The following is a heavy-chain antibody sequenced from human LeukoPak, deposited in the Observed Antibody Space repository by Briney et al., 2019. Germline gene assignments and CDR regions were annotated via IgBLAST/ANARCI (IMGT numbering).Heavy chain of an antibody. Sequence: PSETLSLTCTVSGYSISSGYYWGWIRQPPGKGLEWIGNIYHTGSTYYNPSLKSRVTISVDTSKNQFSLKLSSLTAADTAMYFCTREDPSWNYADSWGQGTLVTVSS. CDR3: TREDPSWNYADS. J-gene: IGHJ4*02. CDR1: GYSISSGYY. V-gene: IGHV4-38-2*02. CDR2: IYHTGST. D-gene: IGHD1-1*01.